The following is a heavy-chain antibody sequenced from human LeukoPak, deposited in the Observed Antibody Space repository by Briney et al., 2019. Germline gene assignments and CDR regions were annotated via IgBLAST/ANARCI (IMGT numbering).Heavy chain of an antibody. CDR2: IYFSGNT. V-gene: IGHV4-59*01. CDR1: GDSINSYY. CDR3: ARDLNHGFNYYYYGLEV. D-gene: IGHD3-9*01. Sequence: SETLSLTCTVSGDSINSYYWSWIRQPPAKGLEWIGYIYFSGNTKCNPSIKNRVTISVDRSKSQFYLTLRSVTAADTAVYYCARDLNHGFNYYYYGLEVWGQGTTVTVSS. J-gene: IGHJ6*02.